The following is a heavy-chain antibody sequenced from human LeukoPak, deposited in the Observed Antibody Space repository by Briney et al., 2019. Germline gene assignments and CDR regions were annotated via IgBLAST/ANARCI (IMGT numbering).Heavy chain of an antibody. J-gene: IGHJ4*02. Sequence: GGSLRLSCAASGFTFSSYGIHWVRQAPGKGLEWVAVISYDGSNKYYADSVKGRFTISRDNSKNTQYLQMNSLRAEDTAVYYCAKSDPGSSWYGDCWGQGTLVTVSS. V-gene: IGHV3-30*18. CDR1: GFTFSSYG. D-gene: IGHD6-13*01. CDR2: ISYDGSNK. CDR3: AKSDPGSSWYGDC.